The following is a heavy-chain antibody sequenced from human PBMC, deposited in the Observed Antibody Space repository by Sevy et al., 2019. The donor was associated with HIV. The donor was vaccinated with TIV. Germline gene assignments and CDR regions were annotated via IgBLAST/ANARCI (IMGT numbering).Heavy chain of an antibody. J-gene: IGHJ4*02. Sequence: SETLSLTCSLSGGSISAKNYFWGWIRQPPGKGLEWIGSVYYSGSASYSPSLQSRVGISVDTSKNHFSLKLSSLNATDAACYYCAGHAFKHGYQPHYFDNWSQGTLVTVSS. V-gene: IGHV4-39*01. CDR2: VYYSGSA. D-gene: IGHD5-18*01. CDR3: AGHAFKHGYQPHYFDN. CDR1: GGSISAKNYF.